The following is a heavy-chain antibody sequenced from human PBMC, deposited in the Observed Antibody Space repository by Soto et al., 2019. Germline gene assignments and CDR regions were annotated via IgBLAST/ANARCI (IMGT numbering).Heavy chain of an antibody. Sequence: EVQLVESGGGLVQPGGSLRLSCAASGFTFSSYSMNWVRQAPGKGLEWVSYISRSSSTIYYADSVKGRFTISRDNAKNSLYLQMNSLRDGDTAVYYCARALSGYDSSGGWGQGTLVTVSS. CDR1: GFTFSSYS. CDR2: ISRSSSTI. CDR3: ARALSGYDSSGG. J-gene: IGHJ4*02. V-gene: IGHV3-48*02. D-gene: IGHD3-22*01.